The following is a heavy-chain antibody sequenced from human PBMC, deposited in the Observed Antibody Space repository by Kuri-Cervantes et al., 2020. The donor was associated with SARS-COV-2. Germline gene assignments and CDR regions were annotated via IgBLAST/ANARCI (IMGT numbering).Heavy chain of an antibody. CDR3: ARGGADY. D-gene: IGHD4-17*01. J-gene: IGHJ4*02. V-gene: IGHV3-48*02. Sequence: LSLTCAASGFTFSSYSMNWVRQAPGKGLEWVSYISSSSSTIYYADSVKGRFTISRDNSKNTLYLQMNSLRDEDTAVYYCARGGADYWGQGNLVNVSS. CDR2: ISSSSSTI. CDR1: GFTFSSYS.